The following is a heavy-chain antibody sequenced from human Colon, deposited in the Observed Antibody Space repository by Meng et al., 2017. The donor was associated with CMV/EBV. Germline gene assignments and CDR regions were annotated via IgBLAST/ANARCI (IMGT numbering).Heavy chain of an antibody. CDR3: TSGYWYETYFNH. Sequence: GESLKISCATSGFTFSDHYMDWVRQAPGRGLEWVGRSRNRANIYTTEYAPSVRGRFTISRDESKKLLFLHMTSLKTEDTAVYYCTSGYWYETYFNHWGQGTLVTSPQ. D-gene: IGHD2-8*02. V-gene: IGHV3-72*01. CDR1: GFTFSDHY. J-gene: IGHJ4*02. CDR2: SRNRANIYTT.